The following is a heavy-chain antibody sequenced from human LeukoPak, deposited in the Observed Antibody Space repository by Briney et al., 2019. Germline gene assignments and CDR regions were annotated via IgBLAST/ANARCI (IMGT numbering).Heavy chain of an antibody. CDR3: ARAAGSGWSPEFDY. J-gene: IGHJ4*02. V-gene: IGHV3-33*01. CDR2: IWCDGSNK. CDR1: GFTFSSYG. Sequence: GGSLRLSCAASGFTFSSYGMHWVRQASGKGLEWVAVIWCDGSNKYYADSVKGRFTISRDNSKNTLYLQMNSLRAEDTAVYYCARAAGSGWSPEFDYWGQGTLVTVSS. D-gene: IGHD6-19*01.